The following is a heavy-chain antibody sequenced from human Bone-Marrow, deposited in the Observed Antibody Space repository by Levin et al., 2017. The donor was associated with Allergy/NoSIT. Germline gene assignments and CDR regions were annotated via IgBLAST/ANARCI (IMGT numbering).Heavy chain of an antibody. V-gene: IGHV1-2*02. Sequence: RASVKVSCKASGYTFTGYYIHWVRQAPGRGLEWMGWINPNRGGTNYAESFQGRVTMTRDTSISTAYLEVSSLRYDDTAVYYCVRDDYGGNSVSPPPWGQGTLVTVSS. J-gene: IGHJ5*02. CDR2: INPNRGGT. CDR1: GYTFTGYY. D-gene: IGHD4-23*01. CDR3: VRDDYGGNSVSPPP.